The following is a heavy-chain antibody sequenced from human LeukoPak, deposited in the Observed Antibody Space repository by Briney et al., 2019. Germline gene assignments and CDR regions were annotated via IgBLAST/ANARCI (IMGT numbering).Heavy chain of an antibody. J-gene: IGHJ4*02. CDR2: ISTSSSTI. CDR3: ASTIDY. CDR1: GFTFSSYA. V-gene: IGHV3-48*04. D-gene: IGHD2-2*01. Sequence: PGGSLRLSCAASGFTFSSYAMSWVRQAPGKGLEWVSYISTSSSTIYYADSVKGRFTISRDNAKNSLFLQMNSLRAEDTAVYYCASTIDYWGQGTLVTVSS.